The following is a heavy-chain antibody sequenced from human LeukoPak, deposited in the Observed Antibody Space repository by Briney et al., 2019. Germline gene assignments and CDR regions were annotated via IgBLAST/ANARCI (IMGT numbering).Heavy chain of an antibody. CDR3: ARYETRGLPI. D-gene: IGHD3-16*01. CDR1: GFTFSNYW. Sequence: PGGSLRLSCAASGFTFSNYWVHWVRQAPGKGLVWVSRINPDGSTINYADSVKGRFTISRDNAKNTLYLQMNSLRAEDTAVYYCARYETRGLPIWGQGTMVTVSS. CDR2: INPDGSTI. V-gene: IGHV3-74*01. J-gene: IGHJ3*02.